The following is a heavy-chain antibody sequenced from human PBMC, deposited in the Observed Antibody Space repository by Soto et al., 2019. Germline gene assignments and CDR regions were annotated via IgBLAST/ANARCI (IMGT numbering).Heavy chain of an antibody. V-gene: IGHV1-2*02. J-gene: IGHJ6*02. Sequence: ASVKVSFKASGYTFTGYYMHWVRQAPGQGLEWMGWINPNSGGTNYAQKFQGRVTMTRDTSISTAYMELSRLRSDDTAMYYCARAATDKTGYYSPALFGMDVWGQGTTVTVSS. D-gene: IGHD3-9*01. CDR3: ARAATDKTGYYSPALFGMDV. CDR1: GYTFTGYY. CDR2: INPNSGGT.